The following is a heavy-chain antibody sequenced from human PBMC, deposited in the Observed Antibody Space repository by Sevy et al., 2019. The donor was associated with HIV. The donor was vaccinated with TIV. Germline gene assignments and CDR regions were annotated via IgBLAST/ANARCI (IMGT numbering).Heavy chain of an antibody. V-gene: IGHV1-18*01. CDR3: ARVYCSGGSCYSLAY. CDR2: ISAHNGDT. CDR1: GYTFTSYR. D-gene: IGHD2-15*01. Sequence: ASVKVSCKASGYTFTSYRVSWVRQAPGQGLELMGWISAHNGDTHYAQKFQGRVTMTTDTPTSTAYMDLRSLRSDDTAVYYCARVYCSGGSCYSLAYWGQGTLVTVSS. J-gene: IGHJ4*02.